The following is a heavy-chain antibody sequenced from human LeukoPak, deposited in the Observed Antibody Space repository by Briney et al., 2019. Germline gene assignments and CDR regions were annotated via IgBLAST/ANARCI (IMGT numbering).Heavy chain of an antibody. Sequence: GESLKISCQGSGSSFITNWSGWVRQMPGRGLEWMGIIYPGDSDTRYSPSFQGQVTISADKSISTAYLQWSSLKASDTAMYYCARARYCSGGTCYPDYWGQGTLVTVSS. V-gene: IGHV5-51*01. J-gene: IGHJ4*02. CDR1: GSSFITNW. CDR3: ARARYCSGGTCYPDY. D-gene: IGHD2-15*01. CDR2: IYPGDSDT.